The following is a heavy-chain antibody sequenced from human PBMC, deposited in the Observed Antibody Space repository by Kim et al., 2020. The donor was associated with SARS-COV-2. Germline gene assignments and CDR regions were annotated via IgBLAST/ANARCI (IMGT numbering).Heavy chain of an antibody. CDR1: GFAFSSYS. J-gene: IGHJ6*02. CDR2: ISSSSSYI. V-gene: IGHV3-21*01. CDR3: ARDRSPRIFFYYYGMDV. D-gene: IGHD3-3*02. Sequence: GGSLRLSCAASGFAFSSYSMNWVRQAPGKGLEWVSSISSSSSYIYYADSVKGRFTISRDNAKNSLYLQMNSLRAEDTAVYYCARDRSPRIFFYYYGMDVWGQGTTVTVSS.